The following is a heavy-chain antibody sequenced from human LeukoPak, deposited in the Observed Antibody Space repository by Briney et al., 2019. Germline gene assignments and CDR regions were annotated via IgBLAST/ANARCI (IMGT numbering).Heavy chain of an antibody. J-gene: IGHJ3*02. V-gene: IGHV3-30-3*01. CDR2: ISYDGSNK. CDR3: ARDGMI. Sequence: GGSLRLSGAASGFTFSSYAMHWVRQAPGKGLEWVAVISYDGSNKYYADSVRGRFTISRDNSKNTLYLQMNSLRAEDTAVYYCARDGMIWGQGTMVTVSS. CDR1: GFTFSSYA.